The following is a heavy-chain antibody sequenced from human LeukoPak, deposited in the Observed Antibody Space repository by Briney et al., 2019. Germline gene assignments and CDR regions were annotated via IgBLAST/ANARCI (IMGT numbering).Heavy chain of an antibody. Sequence: GGSLRLSCAGSGFTFSSYGMNWVRQAPGKGLEWASYISSSSSTLDYAESVKGRFTISRDNARNSLYLQMDSLRDEDSAMYHCARDRTSGYRYASDYWGQGTLVTVSS. V-gene: IGHV3-48*02. D-gene: IGHD5-18*01. CDR2: ISSSSSTL. CDR3: ARDRTSGYRYASDY. CDR1: GFTFSSYG. J-gene: IGHJ4*02.